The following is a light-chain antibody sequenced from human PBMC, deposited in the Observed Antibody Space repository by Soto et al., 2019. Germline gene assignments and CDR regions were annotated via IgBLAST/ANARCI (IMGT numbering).Light chain of an antibody. CDR3: SSYAHSSIYV. Sequence: QSVLTQPASVSGSPGQSITISCTGTSYVSWYQQHPGKAPKLMIYEVGNRPSGVSIRFSGSKSGNTASLTISGLQADDKADYYCSSYAHSSIYVFGTGTKVTV. CDR2: EVG. J-gene: IGLJ1*01. V-gene: IGLV2-14*01. CDR1: SY.